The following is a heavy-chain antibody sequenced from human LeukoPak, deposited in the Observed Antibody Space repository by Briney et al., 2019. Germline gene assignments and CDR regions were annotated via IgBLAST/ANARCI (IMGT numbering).Heavy chain of an antibody. CDR3: ARLDSPGIAAAVGFDY. D-gene: IGHD6-13*01. CDR2: IYYSGST. J-gene: IGHJ4*02. V-gene: IGHV4-30-4*01. CDR1: GGSISSGDYY. Sequence: SETLSLTCTVSGGSISSGDYYWSWIRQPPGKGLEWIGYIYYSGSTYYNPSLKSRVTISVDTSKNQFSLKLSSVTAADTAVYYCARLDSPGIAAAVGFDYWGQGTLVTVSS.